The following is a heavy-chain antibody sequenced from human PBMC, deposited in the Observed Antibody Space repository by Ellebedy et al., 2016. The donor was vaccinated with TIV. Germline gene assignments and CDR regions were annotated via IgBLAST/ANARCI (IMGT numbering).Heavy chain of an antibody. CDR1: GYTFSDNY. CDR2: VNPSGGST. J-gene: IGHJ5*02. V-gene: IGHV1-46*01. Sequence: ASVKVSCKASGYTFSDNYVHWVRQAPGQGLEWMGLVNPSGGSTTYAPKFQGRLTVTSDTSTNTVYMDLRGLTFEDTAVYYCARESAATYNWFDPWGQGTLVTVSS. D-gene: IGHD2-15*01. CDR3: ARESAATYNWFDP.